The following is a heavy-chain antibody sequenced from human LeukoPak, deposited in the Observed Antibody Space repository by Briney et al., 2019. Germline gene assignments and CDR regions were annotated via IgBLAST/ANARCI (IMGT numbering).Heavy chain of an antibody. J-gene: IGHJ4*02. CDR2: IKSDGSSI. CDR3: ARDLDYGGYSNFDY. V-gene: IGHV3-74*01. D-gene: IGHD4-23*01. Sequence: GGPLRLSCAASGFTFSSYWMHWVRQAPGKGLVWASRIKSDGSSIRYVDSVKGRFTISRDNAKNTLYLQMNSLRAEDTAVYYCARDLDYGGYSNFDYWGQGTLVTVSS. CDR1: GFTFSSYW.